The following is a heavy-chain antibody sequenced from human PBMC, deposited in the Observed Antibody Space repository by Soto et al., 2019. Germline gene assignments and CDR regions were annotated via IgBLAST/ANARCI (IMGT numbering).Heavy chain of an antibody. Sequence: GGSLRRSCAASGFTFSSYPRSWVRHAPGKGLEWVPAISGSGGSTYYADSVKGRFTISRDNSKNTLYLQMNSLRAEDTAVYYCAKDRGSSWYEDAFDYWGQGTRGTVS. CDR1: GFTFSSYP. J-gene: IGHJ4*02. CDR2: ISGSGGST. D-gene: IGHD6-13*01. CDR3: AKDRGSSWYEDAFDY. V-gene: IGHV3-23*01.